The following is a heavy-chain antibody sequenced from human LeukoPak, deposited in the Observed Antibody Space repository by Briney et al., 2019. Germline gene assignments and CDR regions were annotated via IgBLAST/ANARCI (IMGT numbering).Heavy chain of an antibody. CDR2: ISSSSTYI. Sequence: GSLRLSCAASGFTFSSYAMSWVRQAPGKGLEWVSSISSSSTYIYYADSVKGRFTIFRDNAKNSLFLQMNSLRAEDTAVYYCARDWTGWDDYYYYGLDVWGQGTTVTVSS. CDR3: ARDWTGWDDYYYYGLDV. J-gene: IGHJ6*02. V-gene: IGHV3-21*01. D-gene: IGHD3/OR15-3a*01. CDR1: GFTFSSYA.